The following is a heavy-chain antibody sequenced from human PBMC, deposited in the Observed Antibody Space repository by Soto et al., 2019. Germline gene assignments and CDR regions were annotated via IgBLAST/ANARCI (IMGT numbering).Heavy chain of an antibody. CDR3: ARLSITMVRGSYNHYYYGLDV. J-gene: IGHJ6*02. CDR1: GGSFSGYY. D-gene: IGHD3-10*01. CDR2: INHSGST. Sequence: SEPMSLTCAVYGGSFSGYYWSWIRQPPGKGLEWIGEINHSGSTNYNPSLKSRVTISVDTSKNQFSLKLSSVTAADTAVYYCARLSITMVRGSYNHYYYGLDVRGPGNKVT. V-gene: IGHV4-34*01.